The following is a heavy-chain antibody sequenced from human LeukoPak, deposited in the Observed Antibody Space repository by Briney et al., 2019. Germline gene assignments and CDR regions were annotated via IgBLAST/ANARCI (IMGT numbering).Heavy chain of an antibody. CDR3: ARASGSHSFDY. Sequence: PSQTLSLTCTVSGGSISSGSYYWSWIRQPAGKGLEWIGRIYTSGSTNYNPSLKSRVTISVDTSKNQFSLKLSSVTAADTAVYYCARASGSHSFDYWGQGTLVTVSS. J-gene: IGHJ4*02. CDR1: GGSISSGSYY. D-gene: IGHD1-26*01. V-gene: IGHV4-61*02. CDR2: IYTSGST.